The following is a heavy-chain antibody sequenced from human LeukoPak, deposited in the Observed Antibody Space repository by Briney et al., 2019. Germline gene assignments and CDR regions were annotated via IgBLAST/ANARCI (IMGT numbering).Heavy chain of an antibody. Sequence: SETLSLTCGVSGGSISSTNWWSWVRQPPGQGLERIGEISLTGETNYNPSLNGRVTMSLDESRNQLSLDLTSVTAADTAIYYCSRESGAFCPSGYWGQGTLVIVPP. CDR2: ISLTGET. CDR1: GGSISSTNW. J-gene: IGHJ4*02. V-gene: IGHV4-4*02. CDR3: SRESGAFCPSGY. D-gene: IGHD1-26*01.